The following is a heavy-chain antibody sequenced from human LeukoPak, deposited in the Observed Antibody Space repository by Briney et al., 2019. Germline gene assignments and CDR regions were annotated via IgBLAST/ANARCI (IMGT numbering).Heavy chain of an antibody. Sequence: SETLSLTCTVSGGSIRSYYWSWIRQPPGKGLEWIGYIYYSGSTNYNPSLKSRVTISVDTSKNQFSLKLSSVTAADTAVYYCARAETDYGDYSGFDIWGQGTMVTVSS. CDR1: GGSIRSYY. CDR3: ARAETDYGDYSGFDI. CDR2: IYYSGST. J-gene: IGHJ3*02. V-gene: IGHV4-59*08. D-gene: IGHD4-17*01.